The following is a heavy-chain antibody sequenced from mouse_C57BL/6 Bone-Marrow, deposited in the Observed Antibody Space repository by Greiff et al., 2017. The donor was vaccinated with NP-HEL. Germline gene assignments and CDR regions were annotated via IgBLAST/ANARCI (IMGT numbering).Heavy chain of an antibody. J-gene: IGHJ3*01. CDR3: TRWLLAWFAY. CDR2: IDPEDGDT. D-gene: IGHD2-3*01. Sequence: VQLQQSGAELVRPGASVKLSCTASGFTITDYYMHWVKQRPEQGLEWIGRIDPEDGDTEYAPKFQGKATMTADTSSNTAYLQLSSLTSEDTAVYYCTRWLLAWFAYWGQGTLVTVSA. CDR1: GFTITDYY. V-gene: IGHV14-1*01.